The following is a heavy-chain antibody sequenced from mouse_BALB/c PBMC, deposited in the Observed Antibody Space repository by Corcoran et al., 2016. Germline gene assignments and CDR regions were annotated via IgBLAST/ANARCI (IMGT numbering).Heavy chain of an antibody. J-gene: IGHJ2*01. D-gene: IGHD1-1*01. CDR1: GYTFTNYG. CDR2: INTYTGEP. Sequence: QIQLLQSGPELKKPGETVKISCKASGYTFTNYGMNWVKQAPGKGLKWMGWINTYTGEPTYADDFKGRFAFSLETSASTAYLQINNLKNEDMATYFCASQDGSSLYYFDYWGQGTTLTVSS. V-gene: IGHV9-1*02. CDR3: ASQDGSSLYYFDY.